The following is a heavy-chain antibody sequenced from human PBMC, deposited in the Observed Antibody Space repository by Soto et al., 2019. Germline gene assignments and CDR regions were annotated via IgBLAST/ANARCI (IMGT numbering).Heavy chain of an antibody. CDR1: GYSFTSYW. CDR3: ARLKLRFLEWLLVDYYYMDV. CDR2: IYPGDSDT. D-gene: IGHD3-3*01. J-gene: IGHJ6*03. Sequence: PGESLKISWKGSGYSFTSYWIGWVRQMPGKGLEWMGIIYPGDSDTRYSPSFQGQVTISADKSISTAYLQWSSLKASDTAMYYCARLKLRFLEWLLVDYYYMDVWGKGTTVTVSS. V-gene: IGHV5-51*01.